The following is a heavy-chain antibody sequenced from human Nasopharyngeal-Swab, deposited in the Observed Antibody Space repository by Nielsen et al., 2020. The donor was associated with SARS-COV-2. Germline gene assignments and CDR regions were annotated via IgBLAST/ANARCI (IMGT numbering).Heavy chain of an antibody. D-gene: IGHD6-13*01. Sequence: ASVTVSCQDSGYTFTGYYMHWVRQAPGQGLEWMGRINPNSGGTNYAQKFQGRVTMTRDTSISTAYMELSRLRSDDTAVYYCARDPSIAAAGTTAHFDYWGQGTLVTVSS. V-gene: IGHV1-2*06. CDR3: ARDPSIAAAGTTAHFDY. CDR1: GYTFTGYY. J-gene: IGHJ4*02. CDR2: INPNSGGT.